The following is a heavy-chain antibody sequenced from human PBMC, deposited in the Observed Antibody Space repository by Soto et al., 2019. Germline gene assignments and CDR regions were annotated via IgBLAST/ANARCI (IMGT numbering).Heavy chain of an antibody. CDR3: GKVLVGATGHTDSDS. J-gene: IGHJ4*02. Sequence: SETLSLTCTVSGGSIYRSGYYWGWIRQPPGRGLEWIGNIDYNGVTYSNPSLKSRVTISRDTSKNQFSLKLTSVTAADTALYYCGKVLVGATGHTDSDSWGPGALVTVSS. V-gene: IGHV4-39*01. CDR2: IDYNGVT. D-gene: IGHD2-15*01. CDR1: GGSIYRSGYY.